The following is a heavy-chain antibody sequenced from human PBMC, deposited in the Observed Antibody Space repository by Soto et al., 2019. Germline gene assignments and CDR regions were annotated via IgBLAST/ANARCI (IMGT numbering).Heavy chain of an antibody. Sequence: QVQLQESGPGLVKPSQTLSLICTVSGGSINSGGYYWSWIRQHPGKGLEWIGYIYYRGSTYYNPFLRSRVTSSAGPSENQSSLQLSSVTAADTAVYFCARAYRHSGYSSSWVFDSWGQGTLVNVSS. CDR2: IYYRGST. D-gene: IGHD6-13*01. CDR3: ARAYRHSGYSSSWVFDS. J-gene: IGHJ4*02. V-gene: IGHV4-31*03. CDR1: GGSINSGGYY.